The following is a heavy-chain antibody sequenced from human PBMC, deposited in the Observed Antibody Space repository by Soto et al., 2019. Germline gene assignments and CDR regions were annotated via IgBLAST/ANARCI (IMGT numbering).Heavy chain of an antibody. D-gene: IGHD5-12*01. CDR1: GFTFSSYS. Sequence: GGSLRLSCAASGFTFSSYSMNWVRQAPGKGLEWVSSISSSSSYIYYADSVKGRFTISRDNAKNSLYLQMNSLRAEDTAVYYCASSKEVATILETFDYWGQGTLVTVSS. V-gene: IGHV3-21*01. J-gene: IGHJ4*02. CDR3: ASSKEVATILETFDY. CDR2: ISSSSSYI.